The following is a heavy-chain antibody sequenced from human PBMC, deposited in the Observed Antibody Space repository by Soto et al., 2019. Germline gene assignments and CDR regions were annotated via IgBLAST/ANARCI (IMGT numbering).Heavy chain of an antibody. D-gene: IGHD6-25*01. Sequence: SETLSLTCAVYGGSFSGYYWSWIRQPPGKGLEWIGEINHSGSTNYNPSLKSRVTISVDTSKNQFSLKLSSVTAADTAVYYCAKGLGPATSPADYWGQGTLVTVSS. CDR1: GGSFSGYY. CDR2: INHSGST. V-gene: IGHV4-34*01. CDR3: AKGLGPATSPADY. J-gene: IGHJ4*02.